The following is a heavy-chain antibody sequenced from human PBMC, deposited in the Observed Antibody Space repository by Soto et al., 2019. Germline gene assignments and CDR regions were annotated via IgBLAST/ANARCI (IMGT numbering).Heavy chain of an antibody. Sequence: SGPTLVNPTQTLTLTCPFSGFSLSTNGVGVGWIRQPPGKALERLALIYWDDDKRYSPSLKNRLTITKDTSRNQVVLTMTNMDPVDTATYYCAHRAGLQGNWNGGYFDFWGQGALVTVSS. CDR1: GFSLSTNGVG. D-gene: IGHD1-1*01. J-gene: IGHJ4*02. CDR2: IYWDDDK. CDR3: AHRAGLQGNWNGGYFDF. V-gene: IGHV2-5*02.